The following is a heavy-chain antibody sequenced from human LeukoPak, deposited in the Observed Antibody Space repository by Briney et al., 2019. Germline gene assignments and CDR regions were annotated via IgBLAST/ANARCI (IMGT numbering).Heavy chain of an antibody. J-gene: IGHJ4*02. CDR2: INHSGST. CDR3: ASGPDYGGNSGRLDY. CDR1: GGSFSGYY. Sequence: PSETLSLTCAVYGGSFSGYYWSWIRQPPGKGLEWIGEINHSGSTNYNPSLKSRVTISVDTSKNQFSLKLSSVTAADTAVYYCASGPDYGGNSGRLDYWGQGTLVTVSS. D-gene: IGHD4-23*01. V-gene: IGHV4-34*01.